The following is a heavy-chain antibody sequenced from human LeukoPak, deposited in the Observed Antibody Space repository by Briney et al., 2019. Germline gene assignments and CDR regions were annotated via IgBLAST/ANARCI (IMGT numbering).Heavy chain of an antibody. V-gene: IGHV3-30*02. Sequence: GGSLRLSCAASGFTFSTYGMHWVRQAPGKGLEWVSFIRYVGINKYYADSVKGRFTISRDNSKNTLYLQMNSLRPEDTAVYYCAELGITMIGGVWGKGTTVTISS. CDR2: IRYVGINK. CDR3: AELGITMIGGV. J-gene: IGHJ6*04. CDR1: GFTFSTYG. D-gene: IGHD3-10*02.